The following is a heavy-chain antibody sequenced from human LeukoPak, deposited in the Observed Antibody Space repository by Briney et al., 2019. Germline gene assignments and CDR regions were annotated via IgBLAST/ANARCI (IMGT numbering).Heavy chain of an antibody. Sequence: SGGSLRLSCEASGFSFSDFYMSWLRQPPGKGLESISYIGPSGNFINYADSVKGRFTISRDNAKNSLYLQMNSLRAEDTALYYCAKDFGSGSYGRTAGFSMFDYWGQGTLVTVSS. CDR1: GFSFSDFY. CDR3: AKDFGSGSYGRTAGFSMFDY. J-gene: IGHJ4*02. CDR2: IGPSGNFI. V-gene: IGHV3-11*05. D-gene: IGHD3-10*01.